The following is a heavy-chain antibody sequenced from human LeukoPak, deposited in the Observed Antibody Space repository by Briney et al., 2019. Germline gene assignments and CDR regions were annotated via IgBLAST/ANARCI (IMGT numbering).Heavy chain of an antibody. V-gene: IGHV4-4*07. CDR1: GGSISSYY. Sequence: SETLSLTCTVSGGSISSYYWSWIRQPAGKGLEWIGRIYTSGSTNYNPSLKSRVTMSVDTSKNQFSLKLSSVTAADTAVYYCARRPIVGASNYFDYWGQGTLVTVSS. J-gene: IGHJ4*02. CDR3: ARRPIVGASNYFDY. D-gene: IGHD1-26*01. CDR2: IYTSGST.